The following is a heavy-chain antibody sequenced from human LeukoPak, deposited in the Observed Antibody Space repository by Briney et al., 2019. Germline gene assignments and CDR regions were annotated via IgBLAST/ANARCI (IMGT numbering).Heavy chain of an antibody. CDR3: AKDLRPDGAYDLDT. D-gene: IGHD5-12*01. V-gene: IGHV3-23*01. CDR1: GFTFSNYA. CDR2: IHIAGGT. J-gene: IGHJ4*02. Sequence: GASLRLSCAASGFTFSNYAMSWVRQAPGKWLEWVSFIHIAGGTYYADSVRGRFTISRDNPRNTLYLQLNSLRLEDTAVYYCAKDLRPDGAYDLDTWGQGALVTVSS.